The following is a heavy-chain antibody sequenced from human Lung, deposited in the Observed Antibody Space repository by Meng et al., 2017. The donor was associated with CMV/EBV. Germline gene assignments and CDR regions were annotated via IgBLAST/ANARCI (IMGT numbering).Heavy chain of an antibody. CDR2: IKQDGSEK. V-gene: IGHV3-7*01. CDR3: ARVDFWTDQYYFDY. J-gene: IGHJ4*02. CDR1: GFTFSSYW. Sequence: GGSLRLSCAASGFTFSSYWMSWDRQAPGKGLEWVANIKQDGSEKYYVDSVKGRFTISRDNAKYSLYLQMNSLRAEDTAVYYCARVDFWTDQYYFDYWGQGTLVTVSS. D-gene: IGHD3/OR15-3a*01.